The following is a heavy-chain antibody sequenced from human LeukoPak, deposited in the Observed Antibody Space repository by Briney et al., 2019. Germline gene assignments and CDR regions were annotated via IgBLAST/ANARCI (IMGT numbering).Heavy chain of an antibody. V-gene: IGHV1-46*01. Sequence: VASVTVSCTASGYTFTSYYMHWVRQAPGQGLEWMGIINPSGGSTSYAQKFQGRVTMTTDTSTSTAYMELRSLRSDDTAVYYCAREAEERVNNFDYWGQGTLVTVSS. CDR3: AREAEERVNNFDY. CDR1: GYTFTSYY. CDR2: INPSGGST. D-gene: IGHD1-26*01. J-gene: IGHJ4*02.